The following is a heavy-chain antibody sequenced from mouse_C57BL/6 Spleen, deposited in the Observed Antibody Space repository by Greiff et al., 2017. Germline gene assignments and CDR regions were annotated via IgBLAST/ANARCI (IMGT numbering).Heavy chain of an antibody. V-gene: IGHV1-76*01. D-gene: IGHD1-1*01. CDR3: ARGGTTTSFPSYYAMDY. CDR1: GYTFTDYY. J-gene: IGHJ4*01. CDR2: IYPGSGNT. Sequence: QVQLQQSGAELVRPGASVKLSCKASGYTFTDYYINWVKQRPGQGLEWIARIYPGSGNTYYNEKFKGKATLTAENSSSTAYMQLSSLTSEDSAVYFCARGGTTTSFPSYYAMDYWGQGTSVTVSS.